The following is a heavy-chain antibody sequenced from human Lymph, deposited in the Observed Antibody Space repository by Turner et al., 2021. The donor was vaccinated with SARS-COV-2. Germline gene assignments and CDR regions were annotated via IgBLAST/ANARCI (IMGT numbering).Heavy chain of an antibody. Sequence: QVQLVQSGAGVKKPGSSVKVPCKASGGTFSSYAITWVRQAPGQGLEWMGGIIPILAIANYAQKFQGRVTITADKSTGTAYMELSSLRSEDTAVYYCARDSPYCSSTSCYDPWGQGTLVTVSS. V-gene: IGHV1-69*10. CDR2: IIPILAIA. CDR3: ARDSPYCSSTSCYDP. D-gene: IGHD2-2*01. J-gene: IGHJ5*02. CDR1: GGTFSSYA.